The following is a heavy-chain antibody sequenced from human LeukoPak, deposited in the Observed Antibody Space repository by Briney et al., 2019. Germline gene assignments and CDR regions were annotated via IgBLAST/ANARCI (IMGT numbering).Heavy chain of an antibody. Sequence: GGSLRLSCTASGFTFSSYWMHWVRQAPGKGLVWVSRINSGGSSTSYADSVKGRFTISRDNAKNTLYLQMNSLRAEDTAVYYCARRVVVPAAPYYFDYWGQGTLVTVSS. J-gene: IGHJ4*02. CDR2: INSGGSST. CDR1: GFTFSSYW. D-gene: IGHD2-2*01. V-gene: IGHV3-74*01. CDR3: ARRVVVPAAPYYFDY.